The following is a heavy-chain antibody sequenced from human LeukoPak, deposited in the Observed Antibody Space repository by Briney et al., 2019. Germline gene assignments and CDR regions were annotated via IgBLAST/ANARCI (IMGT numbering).Heavy chain of an antibody. CDR2: IYYSGSA. Sequence: SETLSLTCTVSGGSISSSSYYWGWIRQPPGKGLEWIGSIYYSGSAYYNPSLKSRVTISVDTSKNKFSLKLSSVTAADTAVYYCASKDSSGSDFDYWGQGTLVTVSS. CDR3: ASKDSSGSDFDY. CDR1: GGSISSSSYY. V-gene: IGHV4-39*07. D-gene: IGHD3-22*01. J-gene: IGHJ4*02.